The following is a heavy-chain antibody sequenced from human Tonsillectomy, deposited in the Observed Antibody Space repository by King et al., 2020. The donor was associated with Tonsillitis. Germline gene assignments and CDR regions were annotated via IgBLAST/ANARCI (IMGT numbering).Heavy chain of an antibody. J-gene: IGHJ4*02. D-gene: IGHD5-12*01. Sequence: VQLVESGGGLVKPGGSLRLSCVASGFRFSNTWMNWVRQAPGKGLEWVGRIKSKTDGGTTDYAAPVKGRFTISRDDSKNTLYLQLTSLDTEDTAVYLCTTAGTCGYGWGQGTLVTVSS. CDR3: TTAGTCGYG. CDR2: IKSKTDGGTT. V-gene: IGHV3-15*07. CDR1: GFRFSNTW.